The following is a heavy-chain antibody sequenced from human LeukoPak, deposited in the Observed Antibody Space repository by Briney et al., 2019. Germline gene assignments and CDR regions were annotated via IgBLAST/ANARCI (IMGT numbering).Heavy chain of an antibody. V-gene: IGHV1-18*01. D-gene: IGHD6-13*01. J-gene: IGHJ6*02. CDR1: GYAFTSDG. CDR3: ARYTAAAGYYYHVKDV. CDR2: ISAFTGNT. Sequence: ASVKVSCKASGYAFTSDGISWVRQAPGQGLEWMGWISAFTGNTVYAQKLQGRVTVTTDTSTSTAYMELRSLRSDDTAVYYCARYTAAAGYYYHVKDVWGQGPRVTVPS.